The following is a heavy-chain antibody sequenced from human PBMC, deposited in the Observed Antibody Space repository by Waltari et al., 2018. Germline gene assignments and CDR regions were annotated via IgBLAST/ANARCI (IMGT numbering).Heavy chain of an antibody. V-gene: IGHV3-7*01. CDR1: GSPFSRKW. Sequence: EVQLVQSAGGLVQPGGSLRLRGAGYGSPFSRKWMSWVRRAPGKGLEWVGNIKHDGSEEWYVDSVKGRFTISRDNPKNSLYLQMNSLRAEDTAVYYCARDAARGTIDYWGQGTQVTVSS. D-gene: IGHD3-16*01. CDR2: IKHDGSEE. J-gene: IGHJ4*02. CDR3: ARDAARGTIDY.